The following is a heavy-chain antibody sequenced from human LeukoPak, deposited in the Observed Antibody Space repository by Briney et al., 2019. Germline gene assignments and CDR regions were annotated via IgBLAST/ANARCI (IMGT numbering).Heavy chain of an antibody. D-gene: IGHD2/OR15-2a*01. J-gene: IGHJ4*02. CDR1: GFTFSTHS. CDR3: ARDSTLSEYSSIKMDY. Sequence: PGGSLRLSCAASGFTFSTHSMNWVRQAPGKGLEWLSYISSGSTTIYYADSVKGQFTVSRDNAKKSLYLQMNTLRAEDTAVYYCARDSTLSEYSSIKMDYWGQGSLVTVSS. V-gene: IGHV3-48*01. CDR2: ISSGSTTI.